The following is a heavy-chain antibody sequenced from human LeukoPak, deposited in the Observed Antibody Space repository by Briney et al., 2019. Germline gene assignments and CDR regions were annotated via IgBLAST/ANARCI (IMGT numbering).Heavy chain of an antibody. J-gene: IGHJ4*02. D-gene: IGHD1-26*01. CDR3: ARELRSGSYYYYFDY. V-gene: IGHV1-69*04. CDR1: GGIFSSYA. Sequence: SVKVSCKASGGIFSSYAISWVRQAPGQGLEWMGRIIPILGIANYAQKFQGRVTITADKSTSTAYMELSSLRSEDTAVYYCARELRSGSYYYYFDYWGQGTLVTVSS. CDR2: IIPILGIA.